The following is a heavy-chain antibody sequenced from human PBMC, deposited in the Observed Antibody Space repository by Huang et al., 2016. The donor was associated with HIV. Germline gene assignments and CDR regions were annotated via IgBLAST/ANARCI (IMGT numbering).Heavy chain of an antibody. Sequence: QVKLVQSGAEVKKPGASVKVSCKTSGYTFSGYAITWVRQAPGQGLEWMGWVSPYNGDTNYVQNLQGRVTRTTDMSTTTAYMELRSRTSDDTAIYYCARKFGRDFDYWGQGTLVTVSS. CDR2: VSPYNGDT. J-gene: IGHJ4*02. D-gene: IGHD3-16*01. CDR1: GYTFSGYA. V-gene: IGHV1-18*01. CDR3: ARKFGRDFDY.